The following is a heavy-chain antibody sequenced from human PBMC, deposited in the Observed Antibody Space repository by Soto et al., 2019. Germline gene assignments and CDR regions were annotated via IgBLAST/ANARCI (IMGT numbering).Heavy chain of an antibody. Sequence: WGSLRLSCAASGFTFSNAWMNWVRQAPGKGLEWVGRIKSKTDGGTTDYAAPVKGRFTISRDDSKNTLYLQMNSLKTEDTAVYYCTTNYYYYYGMDVWGQGTTVTVSS. CDR1: GFTFSNAW. CDR3: TTNYYYYYGMDV. V-gene: IGHV3-15*07. CDR2: IKSKTDGGTT. J-gene: IGHJ6*02.